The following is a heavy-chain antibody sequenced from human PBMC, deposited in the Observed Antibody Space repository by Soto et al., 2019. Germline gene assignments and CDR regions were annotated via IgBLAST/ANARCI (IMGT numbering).Heavy chain of an antibody. CDR3: ARGGVEFYGYCSGGSCYWFDP. CDR1: GYTFTSYG. J-gene: IGHJ5*02. Sequence: ASVKVSCKASGYTFTSYGISWVRQAPGQGLEWMGWISAYNGNTNYAQKLQGRVTMTTDTSTSTAYMELRSLRSDDTAVYYCARGGVEFYGYCSGGSCYWFDPWGQGTLVTVSS. CDR2: ISAYNGNT. V-gene: IGHV1-18*01. D-gene: IGHD2-15*01.